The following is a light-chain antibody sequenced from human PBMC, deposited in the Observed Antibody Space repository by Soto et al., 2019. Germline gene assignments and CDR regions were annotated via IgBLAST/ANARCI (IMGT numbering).Light chain of an antibody. CDR2: NAS. Sequence: EIVLTQSPATLSLSPGERATLSCRASQSVNSYLAWYQQKPGQAPRLLIYNASNRATGIPARFSGSGSGTDFTLTISRLEPEDFAVYYCQQRGNWPVSFGPGTKMDIK. CDR1: QSVNSY. J-gene: IGKJ3*01. V-gene: IGKV3-11*01. CDR3: QQRGNWPVS.